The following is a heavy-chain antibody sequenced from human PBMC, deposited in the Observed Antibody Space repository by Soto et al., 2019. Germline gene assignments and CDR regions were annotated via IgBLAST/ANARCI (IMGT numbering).Heavy chain of an antibody. D-gene: IGHD1-26*01. Sequence: SETLSLTCTVSGGSISNYYWSWIRQPPGKGLEWIGYIYYSGSTNYNPSLKSRVTISVDTSKNQFSLKLSSVTAADTAVYYCARDTYGSAFDIWGQGTMVTVSS. CDR3: ARDTYGSAFDI. CDR1: GGSISNYY. V-gene: IGHV4-59*01. CDR2: IYYSGST. J-gene: IGHJ3*02.